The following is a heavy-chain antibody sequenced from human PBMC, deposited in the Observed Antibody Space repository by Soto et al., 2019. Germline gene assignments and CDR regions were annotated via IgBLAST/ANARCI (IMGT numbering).Heavy chain of an antibody. Sequence: PGGSLRLSCAASGFTFSDYYMSWIRQAPGKGLEWVSYISSSGSIIYYADSVKGRFTISRDNAKNSLYLQMSSLRAEDTAVYYCARDLGYYDSSGYFDYWGQGTLVTVSS. D-gene: IGHD3-22*01. CDR1: GFTFSDYY. V-gene: IGHV3-11*01. CDR3: ARDLGYYDSSGYFDY. J-gene: IGHJ4*02. CDR2: ISSSGSII.